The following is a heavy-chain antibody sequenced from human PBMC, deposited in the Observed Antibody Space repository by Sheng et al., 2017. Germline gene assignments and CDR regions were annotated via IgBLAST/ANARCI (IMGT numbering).Heavy chain of an antibody. V-gene: IGHV3-7*01. CDR2: IKYDSRNI. Sequence: EVQLIESGGGLVPPGGSLRLSCIGSGFTFSTSWMNWVRQAPGKGLEWVANIKYDSRNINYVDSVRGRFTISRDNARNSLYLHMNSLTGDDTAIYYCVRGSDDREGSWGQGNTWSPSP. J-gene: IGHJ6*02. CDR3: VRGSDDREGS. CDR1: GFTFSTSW. D-gene: IGHD3-10*01.